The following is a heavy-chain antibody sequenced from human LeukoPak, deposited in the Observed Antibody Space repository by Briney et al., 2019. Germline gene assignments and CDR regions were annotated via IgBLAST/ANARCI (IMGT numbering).Heavy chain of an antibody. CDR3: ARIRYCTNGVCYREYYFDY. D-gene: IGHD2-8*01. V-gene: IGHV3-11*04. CDR1: GFTFSDYY. J-gene: IGHJ4*02. CDR2: ISSSGSTI. Sequence: GRSLRLSCAASGFTFSDYYMSWIRQAPGKGLEWVSYISSSGSTIYYADSVKGRFTISRDNAKNSLYLQMNSLRAEDTALYYCARIRYCTNGVCYREYYFDYWGQGTLVTVSS.